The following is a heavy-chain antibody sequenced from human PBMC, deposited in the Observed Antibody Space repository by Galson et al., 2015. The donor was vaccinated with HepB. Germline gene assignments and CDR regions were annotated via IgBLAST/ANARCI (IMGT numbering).Heavy chain of an antibody. D-gene: IGHD3-10*02. V-gene: IGHV3-30*18. CDR1: GLTISSFD. CDR3: AKGTSVTTGLFDGFDN. CDR2: TSSDGRSE. Sequence: SLRLSCAASGLTISSFDMHWVRQAPGKGLEWVGVTSSDGRSEWYGDSVRGRFAVSRDNSRNTVFLQMNGLRREDTALYYCAKGTSVTTGLFDGFDNWGQGTLVTVPP. J-gene: IGHJ4*01.